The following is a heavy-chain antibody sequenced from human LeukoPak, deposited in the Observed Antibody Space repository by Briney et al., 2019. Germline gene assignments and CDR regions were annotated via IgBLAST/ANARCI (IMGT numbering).Heavy chain of an antibody. J-gene: IGHJ5*02. CDR1: GGSISSYY. Sequence: SETLSLTCTVSGGSISSYYWSWIRQPAGKGLEWIGRIYTSGSTNYNPSLKSRVTMSVDTSRNQFSLKLSSVTAADTAVYYCARDRIGAEIAAQGGYNWFDPWGQGTLVTVSS. CDR2: IYTSGST. CDR3: ARDRIGAEIAAQGGYNWFDP. V-gene: IGHV4-4*07. D-gene: IGHD6-13*01.